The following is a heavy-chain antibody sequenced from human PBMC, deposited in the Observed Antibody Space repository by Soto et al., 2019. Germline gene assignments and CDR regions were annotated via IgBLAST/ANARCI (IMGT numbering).Heavy chain of an antibody. J-gene: IGHJ3*02. Sequence: QVQLVQSGAEVKKPGSSVKVSCKASGGTFSSYTISWVRQAPGQGLEWMGRIIPILGIANYAKKFQGRVTITADKSTSTAYMELSSLRSEDTAVYYCAKPAGKNAFDIWGQGTMVTVSS. CDR1: GGTFSSYT. CDR3: AKPAGKNAFDI. CDR2: IIPILGIA. D-gene: IGHD6-19*01. V-gene: IGHV1-69*02.